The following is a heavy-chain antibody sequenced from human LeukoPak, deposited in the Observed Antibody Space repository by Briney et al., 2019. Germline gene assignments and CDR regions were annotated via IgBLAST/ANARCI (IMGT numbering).Heavy chain of an antibody. Sequence: GGSLKISCKGSGYSFTSYWIGWVRQMPGKGLEWMGIIYPGDSDTRYSPSFQGQVTISADKSISTAYLQWSSLKASDTAMYYCARHTTYYYDSSGYPTPGPFDYWGQGTLVTVSS. CDR3: ARHTTYYYDSSGYPTPGPFDY. D-gene: IGHD3-22*01. CDR2: IYPGDSDT. V-gene: IGHV5-51*01. J-gene: IGHJ4*02. CDR1: GYSFTSYW.